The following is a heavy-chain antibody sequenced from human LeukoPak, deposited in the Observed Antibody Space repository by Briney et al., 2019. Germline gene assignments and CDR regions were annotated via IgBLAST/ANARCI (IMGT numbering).Heavy chain of an antibody. J-gene: IGHJ3*02. CDR3: AREESGSYSAFDI. CDR1: GFTFSSYA. V-gene: IGHV3-48*02. CDR2: ISSSSSTI. D-gene: IGHD1-26*01. Sequence: GGSLRLSCAASGFTFSSYAMHWVRQAPGKGLEWVSYISSSSSTIYYADSVKGRFTISRDNAKNSLYLQMNSLRDEDTAVYYCAREESGSYSAFDIWGQGTMVTVSS.